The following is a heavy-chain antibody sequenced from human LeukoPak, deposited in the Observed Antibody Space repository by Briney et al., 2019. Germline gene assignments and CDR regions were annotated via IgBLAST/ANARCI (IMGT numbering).Heavy chain of an antibody. V-gene: IGHV5-51*01. CDR1: GYSFNTYW. Sequence: RGESLKISCKGSGYSFNTYWIGWVRQMPGKGLECMGIIWPGDSDTRYSPSFQGQVTISADKSISTAYLQWSSLKASDTAIYYCARRGRGDWFDPWGQGTLVTVSS. J-gene: IGHJ5*02. CDR3: ARRGRGDWFDP. CDR2: IWPGDSDT. D-gene: IGHD1-26*01.